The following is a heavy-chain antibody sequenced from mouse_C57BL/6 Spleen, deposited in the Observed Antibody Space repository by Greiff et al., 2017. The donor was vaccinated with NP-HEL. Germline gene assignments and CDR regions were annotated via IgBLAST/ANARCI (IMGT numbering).Heavy chain of an antibody. CDR3: AELTGANYFDY. V-gene: IGHV3-6*01. CDR1: GYSITSGYY. CDR2: ISYDGSN. Sequence: EVKLQESGPGLVKPSQSLSLTCSVTGYSITSGYYWNWIRQFPGNKLEWRGYISYDGSNNYNPSLKNRISITRDTSKNQFFLKLNSVTTEDTATYYCAELTGANYFDYWGQGTTLTVSS. D-gene: IGHD4-1*01. J-gene: IGHJ2*01.